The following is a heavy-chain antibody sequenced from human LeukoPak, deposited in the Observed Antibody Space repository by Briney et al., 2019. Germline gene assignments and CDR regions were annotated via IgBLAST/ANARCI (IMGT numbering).Heavy chain of an antibody. CDR3: AREFSSSKIYYYYHMDV. J-gene: IGHJ6*03. D-gene: IGHD6-6*01. Sequence: SETLPLTCSVSGGSISSYYWNWLRQPPGKGLEWIGYIYYSGTTNYNPSLQSRVTISVDTSKNQFSLKLRSVTAADTAVYYCAREFSSSKIYYYYHMDVWGKGTTVTVSS. V-gene: IGHV4-59*01. CDR2: IYYSGTT. CDR1: GGSISSYY.